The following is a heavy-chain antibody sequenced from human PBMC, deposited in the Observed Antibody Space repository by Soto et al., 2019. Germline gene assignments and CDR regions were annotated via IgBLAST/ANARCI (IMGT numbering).Heavy chain of an antibody. Sequence: ESLNLSCEVSGYSFTSYWIGWVRQMPGKGLDWMGIIYPGESDTRYIPSFQRQVTIPADKPISTANLQWSSLKASDTAIYYCARPIAARPFYLGMAVWGQGTTVPGS. CDR3: ARPIAARPFYLGMAV. CDR1: GYSFTSYW. CDR2: IYPGESDT. J-gene: IGHJ6*02. V-gene: IGHV5-51*04. D-gene: IGHD6-6*01.